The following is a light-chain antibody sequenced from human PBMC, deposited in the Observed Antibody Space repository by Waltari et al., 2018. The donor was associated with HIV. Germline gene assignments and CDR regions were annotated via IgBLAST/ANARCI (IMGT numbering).Light chain of an antibody. Sequence: SYVLTQPRSLSVAPGQTARITCEGNNIGSKSVHWCQQKPGQAPVLVVYDDNDRPSGIPERFCGSNSRDTAPLTFTRGDAGDEADDYCEVWDSSSDHPQVGFGGEAKLTVL. J-gene: IGLJ2*01. CDR2: DDN. V-gene: IGLV3-21*02. CDR1: NIGSKS. CDR3: EVWDSSSDHPQVG.